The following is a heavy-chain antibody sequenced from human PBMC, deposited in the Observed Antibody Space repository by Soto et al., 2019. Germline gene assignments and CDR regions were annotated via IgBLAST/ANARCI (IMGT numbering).Heavy chain of an antibody. J-gene: IGHJ4*02. V-gene: IGHV1-46*01. CDR2: INPSGGRT. D-gene: IGHD2-15*01. Sequence: QVQLVQSGAEVKKPGASVKVSCKASGDTFTTYYMHWVRQAPGQGLEWMGIINPSGGRTRYAQNSQGRVTMTRDTSTSTAYMELGRLRSEDTALYYCVRNDKDCSGGSGYSRFDYWGQGTLVTVSS. CDR1: GDTFTTYY. CDR3: VRNDKDCSGGSGYSRFDY.